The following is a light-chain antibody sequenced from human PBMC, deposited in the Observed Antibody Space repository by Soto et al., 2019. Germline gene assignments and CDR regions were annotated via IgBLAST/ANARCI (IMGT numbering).Light chain of an antibody. CDR1: QSVSTN. V-gene: IGKV3-15*01. Sequence: EIVMTQSPTTLSVSPGERATLSCRASQSVSTNLAWYQQKPGQVPSLLIYGASTRASGIPARFNGSGSGTEFTLTISSLQSEDFAVYYCQQYNSWPETFGQGTKVDIK. J-gene: IGKJ1*01. CDR3: QQYNSWPET. CDR2: GAS.